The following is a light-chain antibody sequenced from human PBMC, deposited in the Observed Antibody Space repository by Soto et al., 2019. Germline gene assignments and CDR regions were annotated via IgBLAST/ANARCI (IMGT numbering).Light chain of an antibody. J-gene: IGLJ2*01. Sequence: QSALTQPRSVSGSPGQSLTISCSGDVGGHSSVSWYQQYPGKAPKLIIYDVTHRPSGVPDRFSGFKFGNTASLTISGLQPEDEADYHCCSYVGGYTFVLFDGGTQLTVL. CDR3: CSYVGGYTFVL. CDR2: DVT. CDR1: DVGGHSS. V-gene: IGLV2-11*01.